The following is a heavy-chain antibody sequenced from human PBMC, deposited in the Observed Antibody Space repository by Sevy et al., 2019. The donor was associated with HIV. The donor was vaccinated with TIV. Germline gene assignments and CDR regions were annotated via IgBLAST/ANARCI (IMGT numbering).Heavy chain of an antibody. CDR2: ISSNGGST. Sequence: RGCLRLSCSASGFTFSSYAMHWVRQAPGKGLEYVSAISSNGGSTYYADSVKGRFTISRDNSKNTLYLQMSSLRAEDTAVYYCVRDDSSGYYAFDIWGQGTMVLVSS. D-gene: IGHD3-22*01. V-gene: IGHV3-64D*06. CDR3: VRDDSSGYYAFDI. CDR1: GFTFSSYA. J-gene: IGHJ3*02.